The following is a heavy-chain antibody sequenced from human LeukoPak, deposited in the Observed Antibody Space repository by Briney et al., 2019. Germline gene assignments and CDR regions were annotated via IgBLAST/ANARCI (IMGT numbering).Heavy chain of an antibody. CDR1: GGSLSGSY. CDR3: ARESRAGVVINYYYYYMDV. CDR2: IYTSGST. D-gene: IGHD3-3*01. J-gene: IGHJ6*03. V-gene: IGHV4-4*09. Sequence: SETLSLTCTVSGGSLSGSYWSWIRQPPGKGLEWIGYIYTSGSTNYNPSLKSRVTISVDTSKNQFSLKLSSVTAADTAVYYCARESRAGVVINYYYYYMDVWGKGATVTVSS.